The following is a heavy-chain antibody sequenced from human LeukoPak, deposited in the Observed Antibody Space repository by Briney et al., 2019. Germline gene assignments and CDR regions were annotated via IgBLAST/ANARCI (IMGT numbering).Heavy chain of an antibody. Sequence: SETLSLTCAVYGGSFSGYYWSWIRQPPGKGLEWIGEINHSGSTNYNPSLKSRVTISVDTSKNQFSLKLSSVTAADTAVYYCARGVPAFVHRIYDSSGYYLYFDYWGQGTLVTVSS. CDR1: GGSFSGYY. J-gene: IGHJ4*02. V-gene: IGHV4-34*01. CDR3: ARGVPAFVHRIYDSSGYYLYFDY. CDR2: INHSGST. D-gene: IGHD3-22*01.